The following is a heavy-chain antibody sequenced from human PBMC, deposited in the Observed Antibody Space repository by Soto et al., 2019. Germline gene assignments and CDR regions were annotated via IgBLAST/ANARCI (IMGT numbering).Heavy chain of an antibody. CDR3: TRLEPYHYGSAKD. CDR2: LFYSGST. D-gene: IGHD3-10*01. CDR1: GGSISSSSYY. V-gene: IGHV4-39*01. J-gene: IGHJ4*02. Sequence: SETLSLTCTVSGGSISSSSYYWGWIRQPPGNGLEWIGSLFYSGSTYYNPSLQSRVAISMDTSKNQFSLKLSSVTAADTAMYYCTRLEPYHYGSAKDWGQGTLVTVSS.